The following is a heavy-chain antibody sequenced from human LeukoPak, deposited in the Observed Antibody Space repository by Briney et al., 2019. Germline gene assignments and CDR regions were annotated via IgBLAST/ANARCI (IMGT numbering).Heavy chain of an antibody. Sequence: ATVKVSCKASGYSFTGYYIHWVRQAPGQGLEWMAWINPNSGDTNFAQKFQGRVTMTRDTSISTAYMEVTRLRSDDTAVYYCARAATGYDILTGYYNGPADYWGQGTLVTVSS. CDR3: ARAATGYDILTGYYNGPADY. CDR2: INPNSGDT. J-gene: IGHJ4*02. V-gene: IGHV1-2*02. D-gene: IGHD3-9*01. CDR1: GYSFTGYY.